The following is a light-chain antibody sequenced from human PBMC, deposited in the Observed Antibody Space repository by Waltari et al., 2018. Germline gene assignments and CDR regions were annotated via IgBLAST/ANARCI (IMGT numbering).Light chain of an antibody. Sequence: QSDLTQPASVSGSPGQSITISCTGTSSDVGGYNYVSWYQQHPGKAPKLMIYGVSNRPSGVSKRFSGSKSGNMASLTISGLQAEDEADYYCSSYTGSSIRYVFGTGTKVTVL. J-gene: IGLJ1*01. CDR3: SSYTGSSIRYV. V-gene: IGLV2-14*01. CDR2: GVS. CDR1: SSDVGGYNY.